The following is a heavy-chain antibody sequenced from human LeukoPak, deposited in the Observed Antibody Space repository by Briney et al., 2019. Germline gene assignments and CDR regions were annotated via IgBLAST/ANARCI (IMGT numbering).Heavy chain of an antibody. D-gene: IGHD3-10*01. CDR2: INHSGST. CDR1: GGSFSGYY. V-gene: IGHV4-34*01. Sequence: SETLSLTCAVYGGSFSGYYWSWIRQPPGKGLEWIGEINHSGSTNYNPSLKSRVTISVDTSKNQFSLKLSSVTAADTAVYYCARDPGWFGELFFDYWGQGTLVTVSS. CDR3: ARDPGWFGELFFDY. J-gene: IGHJ4*02.